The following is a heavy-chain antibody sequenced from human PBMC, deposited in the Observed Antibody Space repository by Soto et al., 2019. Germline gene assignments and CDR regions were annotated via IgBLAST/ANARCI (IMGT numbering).Heavy chain of an antibody. CDR2: IYYSGST. CDR1: GGSISSYY. Sequence: SETLSLTCTVSGGSISSYYWSWIRQPPGKGLEWIGYIYYSGSTNYNPSLKSRVTISVDTSKNQFSLKLSSVTAAATAVYYCARVQDRDTWIQLWPNDYYYYGMDVWGQGTTVTVSS. J-gene: IGHJ6*02. CDR3: ARVQDRDTWIQLWPNDYYYYGMDV. D-gene: IGHD5-18*01. V-gene: IGHV4-59*01.